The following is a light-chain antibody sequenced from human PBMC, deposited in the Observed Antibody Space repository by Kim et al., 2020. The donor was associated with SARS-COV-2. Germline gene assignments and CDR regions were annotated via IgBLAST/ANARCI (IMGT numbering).Light chain of an antibody. CDR1: QDISNL. CDR2: DAS. V-gene: IGKV1-33*01. Sequence: SASVGDRVSSTSQASQDISNLLKWYQKKPGKAPNLLSYDASNLETGVPSRFSGSGSVTEFTFTISSLQPEDIATYYCQQYDNLPQTFGQGTKLEI. J-gene: IGKJ2*01. CDR3: QQYDNLPQT.